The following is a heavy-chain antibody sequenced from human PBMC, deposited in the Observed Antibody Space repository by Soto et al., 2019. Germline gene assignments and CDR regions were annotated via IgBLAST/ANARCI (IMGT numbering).Heavy chain of an antibody. D-gene: IGHD6-19*01. V-gene: IGHV3-30*18. CDR1: GFTFSSYG. J-gene: IGHJ4*02. CDR2: ISYDGSNK. CDR3: AKIAYDSSGWYREGSFFDY. Sequence: GGSLRLSCAASGFTFSSYGMHWVRQAPGKGLEWVAVISYDGSNKYYADSVKGRFTISRDNSKNTLYLQMNSLRAEDTAVYYCAKIAYDSSGWYREGSFFDYWGQGTLVTVSS.